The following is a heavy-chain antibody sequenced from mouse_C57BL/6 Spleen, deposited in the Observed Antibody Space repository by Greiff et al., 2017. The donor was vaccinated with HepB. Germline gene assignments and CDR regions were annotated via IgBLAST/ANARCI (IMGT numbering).Heavy chain of an antibody. CDR1: GYTFTGYW. Sequence: VQLQESGAELIKPGASVKLSCKAPGYTFTGYWIEWVKQRPGHGLEWIGEILPGSGSTNYNEKFKGKATFTADTSSNTAYMQLSSLTTEDSAIYYCARRAPLYYYGSSPFDYWGQGTTLTVSS. CDR3: ARRAPLYYYGSSPFDY. J-gene: IGHJ2*01. D-gene: IGHD1-1*01. V-gene: IGHV1-9*01. CDR2: ILPGSGST.